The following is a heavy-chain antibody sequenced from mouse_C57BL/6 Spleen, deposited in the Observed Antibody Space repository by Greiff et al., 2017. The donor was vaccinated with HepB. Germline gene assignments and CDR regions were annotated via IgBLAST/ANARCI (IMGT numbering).Heavy chain of an antibody. J-gene: IGHJ3*01. Sequence: QVQLQQSGAELMKPGASVKLSCKATGYTFTGYWIEWVKQRPGHGLEWIGEILPGSGSTNYNEKFKGKATFTADTSSNTAYMQLSSLTTEDSAIYYCARFGDYDEGFAYWGQGTLVTVSA. V-gene: IGHV1-9*01. CDR1: GYTFTGYW. D-gene: IGHD2-4*01. CDR2: ILPGSGST. CDR3: ARFGDYDEGFAY.